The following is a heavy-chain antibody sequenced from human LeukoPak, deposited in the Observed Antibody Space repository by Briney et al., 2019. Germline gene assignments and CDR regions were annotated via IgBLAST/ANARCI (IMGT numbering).Heavy chain of an antibody. CDR2: ISFDGGNK. V-gene: IGHV3-30*03. D-gene: IGHD3-22*01. Sequence: GRSLRLSCAASGFTFNSFGMHWVRQAPGKGLEWVAVISFDGGNKYYADSVKGRFTISRDNSKDTLCLQMSSLTIEDTAVYYCRAATRYLDYYYDYWGQGTLVTVSS. J-gene: IGHJ4*02. CDR3: RAATRYLDYYYDY. CDR1: GFTFNSFG.